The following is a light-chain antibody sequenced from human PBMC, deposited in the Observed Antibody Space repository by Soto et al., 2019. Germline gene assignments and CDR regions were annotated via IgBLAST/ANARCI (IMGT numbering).Light chain of an antibody. Sequence: IQLTQSPSSLSASVGDRVTLTCRASQAISSYLAWYHQKPGKAPNLLIYVTSTLQTGVPSRFSGSGSGTDFTLTISSLQPEDSATYYCQQLSFYPLTFGGGTKVEIK. CDR2: VTS. J-gene: IGKJ4*01. V-gene: IGKV1-9*01. CDR3: QQLSFYPLT. CDR1: QAISSY.